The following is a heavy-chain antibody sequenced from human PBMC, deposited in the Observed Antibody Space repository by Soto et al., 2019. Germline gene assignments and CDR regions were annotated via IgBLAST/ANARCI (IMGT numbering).Heavy chain of an antibody. CDR2: INSDGSST. CDR3: ARGGGTYGSYYYAMDV. Sequence: EVQLAESGGGLVQRGGSLRLSCEASGFTFSTYWMHWVRQAPGKGLVWVSRINSDGSSTNYADSVKGRFTISRDNAKNTLYLQRNTVGPEETAGDYCARGGGTYGSYYYAMDVWGQGTTVTVSS. CDR1: GFTFSTYW. V-gene: IGHV3-74*01. D-gene: IGHD3-10*01. J-gene: IGHJ6*02.